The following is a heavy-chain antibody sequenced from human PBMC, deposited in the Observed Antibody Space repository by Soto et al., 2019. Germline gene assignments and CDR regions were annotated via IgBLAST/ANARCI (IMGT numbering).Heavy chain of an antibody. CDR3: ARVGSAAAYFTDY. CDR2: ISSSSSYI. V-gene: IGHV3-21*01. D-gene: IGHD6-13*01. J-gene: IGHJ4*02. Sequence: GGSLRLSCAASGFTFSSYSMNWVRQAPGKGLEWVSSISSSSSYIYYADSVKGRFTISRDNAKNSLYLQMNSLRAEDTAVYYCARVGSAAAYFTDYWGQGTLVTVSS. CDR1: GFTFSSYS.